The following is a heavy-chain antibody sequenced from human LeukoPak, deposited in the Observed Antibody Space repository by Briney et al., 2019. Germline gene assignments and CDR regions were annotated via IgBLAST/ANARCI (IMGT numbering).Heavy chain of an antibody. Sequence: SETLSLTCTVSGGSISSYYWSWIRQPPGKGLEWIGYIYYSGTTNYNPSLKSRVTISVDTSKNQVSLKLSSVTAAATAVFYCAKGPLAVGGTGYYYYMDVWGKGTTVTVSS. J-gene: IGHJ6*03. CDR2: IYYSGTT. CDR1: GGSISSYY. CDR3: AKGPLAVGGTGYYYYMDV. D-gene: IGHD6-19*01. V-gene: IGHV4-59*01.